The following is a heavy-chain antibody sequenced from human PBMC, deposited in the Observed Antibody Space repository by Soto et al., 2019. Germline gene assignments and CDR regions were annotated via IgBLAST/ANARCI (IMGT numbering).Heavy chain of an antibody. V-gene: IGHV1-8*01. Sequence: QVQLGQSGAEVKKPGASVKVSCKASGYTFTSYDINWVRQATGQGPEWMGWMNPNSGNTGYAQKFQGRVSMTRNTSISTAYMELTRLRSEETAVYYCAREKVGANDYWGQGALVTVSS. D-gene: IGHD1-26*01. J-gene: IGHJ4*02. CDR2: MNPNSGNT. CDR3: AREKVGANDY. CDR1: GYTFTSYD.